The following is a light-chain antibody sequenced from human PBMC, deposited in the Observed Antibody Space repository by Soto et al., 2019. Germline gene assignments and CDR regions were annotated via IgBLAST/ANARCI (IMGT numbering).Light chain of an antibody. Sequence: SYELTQPPSVSVSPGQTASITCSGDNLGNIYAYWYQQKPGQSPVLVIYQDNKRPSGIPERLSGSNSGNTATLTISGTQAMDEADYYCQAWDSSTAGVIFGGGTKVTVL. V-gene: IGLV3-1*01. CDR3: QAWDSSTAGVI. CDR1: NLGNIY. CDR2: QDN. J-gene: IGLJ2*01.